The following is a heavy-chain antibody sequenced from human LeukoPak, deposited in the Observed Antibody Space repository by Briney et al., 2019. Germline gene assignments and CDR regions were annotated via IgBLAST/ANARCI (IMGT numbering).Heavy chain of an antibody. J-gene: IGHJ4*02. CDR1: GFTFSNYR. D-gene: IGHD4-17*01. V-gene: IGHV3-21*01. CDR3: ARDLWGTTVTTDYFDS. Sequence: GGSLRPSCAASGFTFSNYRMNWVRQAPGKGLEWVSCISSSSSYIYYADSVKGRFTISRDNAKNSLYLQMISLRAEDMAVYYCARDLWGTTVTTDYFDSWGQGTLVTVSS. CDR2: ISSSSSYI.